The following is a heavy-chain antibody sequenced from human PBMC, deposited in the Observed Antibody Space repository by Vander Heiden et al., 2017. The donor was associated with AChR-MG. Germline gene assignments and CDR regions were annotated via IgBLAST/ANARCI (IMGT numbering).Heavy chain of an antibody. V-gene: IGHV3-74*01. J-gene: IGHJ4*02. CDR1: GFTFSTDW. CDR3: VRGLGDF. Sequence: EVPLVESGGGLVQPGGSLRLSCAATGFTFSTDWMHWVRQVPGKGLVWVSRINSDGTLITYADSVKGRFTSSRDNAKNTLYLKMNSLRAEDTAVYYCVRGLGDFWCQGTLVTVSS. CDR2: INSDGTLI.